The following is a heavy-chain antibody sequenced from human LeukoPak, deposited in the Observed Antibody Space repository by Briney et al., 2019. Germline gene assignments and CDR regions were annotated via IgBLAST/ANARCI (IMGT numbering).Heavy chain of an antibody. J-gene: IGHJ5*02. CDR1: GFTFSNYW. CDR3: ARTVGATNH. Sequence: GGSRRLSCAASGFTFSNYWMTWVRQAPGKGLEWVANIKQDGSEKYYVDSVKGRFTISRDNSKNSLYLQMNSLRAEDTAVYYCARTVGATNHWGQGTLVTVSS. V-gene: IGHV3-7*01. CDR2: IKQDGSEK. D-gene: IGHD1-26*01.